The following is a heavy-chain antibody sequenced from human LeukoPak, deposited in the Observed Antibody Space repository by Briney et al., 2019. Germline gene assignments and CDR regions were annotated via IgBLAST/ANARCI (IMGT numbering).Heavy chain of an antibody. CDR1: GGSISSSNYY. D-gene: IGHD3-10*01. V-gene: IGHV4-39*01. Sequence: PSETLSLTCTVSGGSISSSNYYWGWIRQPPGKGLEWIGSIYYGGSTYYNPSLKSRVTISVDMSKNHFSLKLSSVTAADTAVYYCARHREGFGESPNLNPDYWGQGTLVTVSS. CDR3: ARHREGFGESPNLNPDY. J-gene: IGHJ4*02. CDR2: IYYGGST.